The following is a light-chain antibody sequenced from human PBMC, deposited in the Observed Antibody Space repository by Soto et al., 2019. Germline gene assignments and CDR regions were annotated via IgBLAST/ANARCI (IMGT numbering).Light chain of an antibody. CDR1: SSDVGGYNF. CDR2: EVS. J-gene: IGLJ1*01. CDR3: CSHAGSSTYV. V-gene: IGLV2-23*02. Sequence: QSVLTQPASVSGSPGQSITISCTGTSSDVGGYNFVSWYLQQPGKVPKLMIYEVSKRPSGFSNRFSGSKSGNTASLTISGLQADDEADYYCCSHAGSSTYVFGTGTKDTVL.